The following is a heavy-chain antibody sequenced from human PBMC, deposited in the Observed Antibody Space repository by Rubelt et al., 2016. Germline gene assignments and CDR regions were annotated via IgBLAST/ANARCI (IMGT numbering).Heavy chain of an antibody. D-gene: IGHD1-1*01. Sequence: QVQLQESGPGLVKPSETLSLTCTVSGGSITTYYWSWIRQPPGKGLVWVGTISYSGNTYYNPSLKSRVSVSIDTSKSQFSLKLSSVAAADTAVYYWARQIERYSASEGFDYWGQGTLVTVSS. CDR3: ARQIERYSASEGFDY. J-gene: IGHJ4*02. V-gene: IGHV4-59*04. CDR2: ISYSGNT. CDR1: GGSITTYY.